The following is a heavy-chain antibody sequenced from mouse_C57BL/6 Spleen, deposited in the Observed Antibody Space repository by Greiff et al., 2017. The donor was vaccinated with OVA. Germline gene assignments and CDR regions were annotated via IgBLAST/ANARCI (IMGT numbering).Heavy chain of an antibody. CDR1: GYTFTSYW. Sequence: QVQLQQPGAELVKPGASVKLSCKASGYTFTSYWMHWVKQRPGRGLEWIGRIDPNSGGTKYNEKFKSKATLTVDKPSSTAYMQLSSLTSEDSAVYYCEREGRYDYGPGGYAMDYWGQGTSVTVSS. J-gene: IGHJ4*01. CDR3: EREGRYDYGPGGYAMDY. V-gene: IGHV1-72*01. CDR2: IDPNSGGT. D-gene: IGHD2-4*01.